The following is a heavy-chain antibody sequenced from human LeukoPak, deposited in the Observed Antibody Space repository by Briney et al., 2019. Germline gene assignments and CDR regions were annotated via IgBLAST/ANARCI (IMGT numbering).Heavy chain of an antibody. J-gene: IGHJ3*02. CDR2: INHSGST. Sequence: PSETLSLTCAVYGGSFSGYYWSWIRQPPGKGLEWIGEINHSGSTNYNPSLKSRVTISLDTSKSQFSLKVRYVTAADTAVYYCAKSNGYGLIDIWGQGTMVTVSS. CDR3: AKSNGYGLIDI. CDR1: GGSFSGYY. V-gene: IGHV4-34*01. D-gene: IGHD3-10*01.